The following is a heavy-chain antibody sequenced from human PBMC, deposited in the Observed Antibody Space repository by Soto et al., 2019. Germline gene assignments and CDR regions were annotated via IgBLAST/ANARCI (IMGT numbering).Heavy chain of an antibody. CDR2: IYFSGST. CDR1: VRSVSGGSFF. D-gene: IGHD2-8*01. J-gene: IGHJ4*02. Sequence: SETLSLTCTVSVRSVSGGSFFWSWVRQPRGKGLEWLGYIYFSGSTNCNPSLKSRVSISVDPSQHPFSLKLSAVTAADTVLYYCARAASTNYGSCVDYWGQGTLVTVSS. V-gene: IGHV4-61*01. CDR3: ARAASTNYGSCVDY.